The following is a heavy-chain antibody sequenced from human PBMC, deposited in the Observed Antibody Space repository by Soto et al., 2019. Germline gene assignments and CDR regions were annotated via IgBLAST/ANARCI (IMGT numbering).Heavy chain of an antibody. D-gene: IGHD1-26*01. J-gene: IGHJ3*02. CDR1: GFIFSGDA. CDR2: ISGSGGMT. Sequence: GGSLRLSCAASGFIFSGDAMNWVRHVPGKGLQWVSSISGSGGMTYYTDSVKGRFTISRDNSKNTVYVQMSSLRDDDTAIYYCAKDRGLTGGTPDIWGQGTMVTVSS. CDR3: AKDRGLTGGTPDI. V-gene: IGHV3-23*01.